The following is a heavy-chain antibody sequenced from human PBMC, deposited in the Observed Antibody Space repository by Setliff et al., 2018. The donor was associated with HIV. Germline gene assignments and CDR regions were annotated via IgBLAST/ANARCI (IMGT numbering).Heavy chain of an antibody. CDR1: GDSITSGGYS. V-gene: IGHV4-39*01. CDR3: ARRRDGYNSAPWRNDY. CDR2: ITHSGRT. D-gene: IGHD5-12*01. Sequence: SETLSLTCTVSGDSITSGGYSWTWIRQPPGKGLEWIGEITHSGRTNFRPSLRSRVTMSRDTSKNQFSLKLRSVTAADTAVYYCARRRDGYNSAPWRNDYWGQGTLVTVSS. J-gene: IGHJ4*02.